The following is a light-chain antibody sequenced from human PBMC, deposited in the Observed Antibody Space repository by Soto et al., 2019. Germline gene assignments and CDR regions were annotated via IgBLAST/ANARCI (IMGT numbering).Light chain of an antibody. Sequence: QSALTQPRSVSGSPGQSVTISCTGTSSDVGGYNYVSWYQQHPGTAPKLMIYDVTNRPSGVPDRFSGSKSGNSASLTISGLQAEDEADYYCYSYAGSYTLVFGGGTKVTVL. CDR1: SSDVGGYNY. CDR3: YSYAGSYTLV. CDR2: DVT. V-gene: IGLV2-11*01. J-gene: IGLJ2*01.